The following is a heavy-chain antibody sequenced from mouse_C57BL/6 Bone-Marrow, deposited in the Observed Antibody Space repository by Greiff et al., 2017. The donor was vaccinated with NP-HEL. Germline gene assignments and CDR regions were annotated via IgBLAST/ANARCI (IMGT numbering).Heavy chain of an antibody. V-gene: IGHV1-53*01. Sequence: QVQLQQPGTELVKPGASVKLSCKASGYTFTSYWMHWVKQRPGQGLEWIGNINPSNGGTNYNEKFKSKATLTVDKSSSTAYMQLSSLTSEDSAVYYCARGIYDGYYLYWYFDVWGTGTTVTVSS. CDR3: ARGIYDGYYLYWYFDV. CDR1: GYTFTSYW. D-gene: IGHD2-3*01. J-gene: IGHJ1*03. CDR2: INPSNGGT.